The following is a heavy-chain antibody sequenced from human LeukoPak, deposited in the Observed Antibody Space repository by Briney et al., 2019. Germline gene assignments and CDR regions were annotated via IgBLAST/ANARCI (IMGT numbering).Heavy chain of an antibody. D-gene: IGHD6-13*01. V-gene: IGHV3-7*04. Sequence: GGSLRLSCAASGFTFSSYWMSWDRQAPGKGLEWVANIKQDGSEKYYVDSVKGRFTISRDNAKDSLYLQMNSLRAEDTAVYYCARGTIAAAGYYYFDYWGQGTQVTVSS. CDR2: IKQDGSEK. CDR3: ARGTIAAAGYYYFDY. J-gene: IGHJ4*02. CDR1: GFTFSSYW.